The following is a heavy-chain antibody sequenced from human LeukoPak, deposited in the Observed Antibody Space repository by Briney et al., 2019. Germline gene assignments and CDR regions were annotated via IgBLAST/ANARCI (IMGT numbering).Heavy chain of an antibody. CDR1: GGSISSYD. CDR2: IYYSGST. CDR3: ARASGVVGATKLDY. Sequence: SETLSLTCTVSGGSISSYDWSWIRQPPGKGLEWIGYIYYSGSTNYDPSLKSRVTISVDTSKNQFYLKLSSVTAADTAVYYCARASGVVGATKLDYWGQGTLVTVSS. V-gene: IGHV4-59*01. D-gene: IGHD1-26*01. J-gene: IGHJ4*02.